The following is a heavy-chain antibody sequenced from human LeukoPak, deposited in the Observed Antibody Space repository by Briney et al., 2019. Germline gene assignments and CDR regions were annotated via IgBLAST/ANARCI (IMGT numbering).Heavy chain of an antibody. CDR2: IKQDGSEE. Sequence: PGGSLRLSCAASGFTFSNYWMTWVRQAPGKGLEWVANIKQDGSEEYYVDSVKGRFTISRDNAKNSFYLQVNSLRAEDTAVYYCARDRDCSGGSCYSVGFDYWGQGTLVTVSS. V-gene: IGHV3-7*01. D-gene: IGHD2-15*01. CDR1: GFTFSNYW. CDR3: ARDRDCSGGSCYSVGFDY. J-gene: IGHJ4*02.